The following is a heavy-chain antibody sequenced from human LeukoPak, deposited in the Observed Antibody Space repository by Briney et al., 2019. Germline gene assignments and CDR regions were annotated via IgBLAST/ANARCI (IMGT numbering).Heavy chain of an antibody. CDR2: ISSNGGST. CDR3: ARGGYCTNGVCPFPPQH. D-gene: IGHD2-8*01. CDR1: GFTFSSYA. Sequence: GGSLRLSCAASGFTFSSYAMHWVRQAPGKGLEYVSAISSNGGSTYYANSVKGRFTISRDNSKNTLYLQMGSLRAEDMAVYYCARGGYCTNGVCPFPPQHWGQGTLVTVSS. J-gene: IGHJ1*01. V-gene: IGHV3-64*01.